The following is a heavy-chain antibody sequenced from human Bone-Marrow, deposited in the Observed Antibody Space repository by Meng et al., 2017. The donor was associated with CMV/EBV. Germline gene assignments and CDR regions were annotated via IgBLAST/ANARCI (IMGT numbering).Heavy chain of an antibody. CDR1: GFNFDEYA. CDR3: TRSYTTSRDYYFDY. J-gene: IGHJ4*02. Sequence: GGSLRLSCAASGFNFDEYAMNWVRQAPGKGLEWMGFIRSRAYGGTPEYAASVKGRFTISRDDSKSIAYLQINSLKTEDTAMFYCTRSYTTSRDYYFDYWGQGPRVTGSS. V-gene: IGHV3-49*04. CDR2: IRSRAYGGTP. D-gene: IGHD3-16*02.